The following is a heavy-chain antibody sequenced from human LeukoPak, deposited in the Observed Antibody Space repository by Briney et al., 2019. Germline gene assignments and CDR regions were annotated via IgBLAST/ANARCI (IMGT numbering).Heavy chain of an antibody. CDR1: GFTFSSYA. Sequence: GGSLRLSCAASGFTFSSYATSWVRQAPGKGLEWVSAISGSGGSTYYADSVKGRFTISRDNSKNTLYLQMNSLRAEDTAVYYCAKVPWIDYYYGMDVWGQGTTVTVAS. CDR2: ISGSGGST. J-gene: IGHJ6*02. V-gene: IGHV3-23*01. D-gene: IGHD2-2*03. CDR3: AKVPWIDYYYGMDV.